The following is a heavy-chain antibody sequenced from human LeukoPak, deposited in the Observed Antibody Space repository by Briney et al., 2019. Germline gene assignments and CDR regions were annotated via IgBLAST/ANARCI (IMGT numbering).Heavy chain of an antibody. CDR3: AKCECMAVFAEYFQH. Sequence: PGGSLRLSCAASGFTFSSYAMSWVRQAPGKGLEWVSAIRGSGGSTYYADSVKGRFTISRDNSKNTLYLQMNSLRAEDTAVYYCAKCECMAVFAEYFQHWGQGTLVTVSS. CDR2: IRGSGGST. D-gene: IGHD6-19*01. V-gene: IGHV3-23*01. CDR1: GFTFSSYA. J-gene: IGHJ1*01.